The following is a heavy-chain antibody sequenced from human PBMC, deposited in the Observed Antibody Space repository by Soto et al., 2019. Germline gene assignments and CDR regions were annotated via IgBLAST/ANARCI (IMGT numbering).Heavy chain of an antibody. J-gene: IGHJ6*02. CDR2: VTGSGGRA. CDR1: GFPFATFV. V-gene: IGHV3-23*01. D-gene: IGHD3-3*01. Sequence: EVQLLESGGGWGQPGGSRGLSCAAPGFPFATFVMSWVRQIPGKGREWVSTVTGSGGRAYYADSVKGRFTISRDNSKNTLYLQMTSLGVEDTAIYYCAVHLGQNYYTMDVWGLGTTVTVAS. CDR3: AVHLGQNYYTMDV.